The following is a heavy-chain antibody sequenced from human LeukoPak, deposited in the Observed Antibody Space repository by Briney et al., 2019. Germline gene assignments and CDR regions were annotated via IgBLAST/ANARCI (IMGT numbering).Heavy chain of an antibody. D-gene: IGHD3-10*01. J-gene: IGHJ4*02. CDR3: AKDLVTMVRGGFDY. CDR1: GFTFSSYE. Sequence: GGSLRLSCAASGFTFSSYEMNWVRQAPGKGLEWVSYISSSGSTIYYADSVKGRFTISRDNSKNTLYLQMNSLRAEDTAVYYCAKDLVTMVRGGFDYWGQGTLVTVSS. V-gene: IGHV3-48*03. CDR2: ISSSGSTI.